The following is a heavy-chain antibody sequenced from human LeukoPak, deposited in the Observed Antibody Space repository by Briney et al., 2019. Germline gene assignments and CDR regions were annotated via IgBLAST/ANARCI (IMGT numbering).Heavy chain of an antibody. V-gene: IGHV3-30*18. CDR2: ISYDGSNK. CDR3: AKDSGSYLAQYYFDY. Sequence: GGSLRLSCAASGFIFSGYGMHWVRQAPGKGLEWVAVISYDGSNKYYADSVKGRFTISRDNSKNTLYLQMNSLRAEDTAVYYCAKDSGSYLAQYYFDYWGQGTLVTVSS. CDR1: GFIFSGYG. J-gene: IGHJ4*02. D-gene: IGHD1-26*01.